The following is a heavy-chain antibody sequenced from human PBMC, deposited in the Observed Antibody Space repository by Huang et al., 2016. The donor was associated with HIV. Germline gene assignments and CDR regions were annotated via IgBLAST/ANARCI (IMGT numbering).Heavy chain of an antibody. CDR1: GFSISSYW. CDR3: ARDPRIQSWLNFFDY. CDR2: INSDGSST. J-gene: IGHJ4*02. Sequence: EVQLVESGGGLVQPGGSLRLSCAASGFSISSYWMHWVRQAPVKGVVGVSRINSDGSSTSYADSVKGRFTISRDNAKNTLYLQMNSLRAEDTAVYYCARDPRIQSWLNFFDYWGQGTLVSVSS. D-gene: IGHD3-22*01. V-gene: IGHV3-74*01.